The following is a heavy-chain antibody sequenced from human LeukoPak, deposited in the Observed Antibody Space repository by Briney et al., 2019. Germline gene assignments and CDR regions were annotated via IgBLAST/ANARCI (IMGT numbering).Heavy chain of an antibody. CDR1: GGSISSYY. D-gene: IGHD4-23*01. Sequence: KSSETLSLTCTVSGGSISSYYWGWIRQPPGKGLEWIGSIYYSGSTYYNPSLKSRVTISVDTSKNQFSLKLNSVTAADTAVYYCARGRWTHFDYWGQGTLVTVSS. CDR2: IYYSGST. V-gene: IGHV4-39*07. J-gene: IGHJ4*02. CDR3: ARGRWTHFDY.